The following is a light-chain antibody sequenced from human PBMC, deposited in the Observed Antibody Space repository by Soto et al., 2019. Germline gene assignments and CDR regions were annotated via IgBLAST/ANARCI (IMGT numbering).Light chain of an antibody. J-gene: IGKJ3*01. CDR1: QSVSRNS. Sequence: EILWTQPPGTLSLSPGERATLSCRASQSVSRNSLAWYQQQPGQAPRLLIYGASSRATDIPDRFSGSGSGTDFTLIVSRLEPEDFAVYFCQQYGTSPPTFGPGTKVDIK. V-gene: IGKV3-20*01. CDR2: GAS. CDR3: QQYGTSPPT.